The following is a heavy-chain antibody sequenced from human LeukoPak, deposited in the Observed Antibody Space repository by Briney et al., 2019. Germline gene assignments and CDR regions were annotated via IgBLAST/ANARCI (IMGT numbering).Heavy chain of an antibody. Sequence: GGSLILSCAASGFTFSSYWMHWVRQAPGEGLVWVSRISSDASSTSYADSVKGRFTISRDNAENTLFLQMNSLTAEDTAVYYCARARGYYYDSFDYWGQGTLVTISS. CDR2: ISSDASST. J-gene: IGHJ4*02. V-gene: IGHV3-74*01. CDR3: ARARGYYYDSFDY. CDR1: GFTFSSYW. D-gene: IGHD3-22*01.